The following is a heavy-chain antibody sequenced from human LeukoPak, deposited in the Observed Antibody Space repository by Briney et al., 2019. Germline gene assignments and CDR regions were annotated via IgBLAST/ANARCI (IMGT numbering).Heavy chain of an antibody. J-gene: IGHJ4*02. CDR3: ARSRRVGGVIVPFDY. Sequence: SGGSLRLSCAASGFTFSSYGMHWVRQAAGKVLEWVAVTCYDGSNKYSEDSVKGRFTSSRDNSKNTLYLQMNSLRAEDTAAYYCARSRRVGGVIVPFDYWGQGTLVTVSS. CDR1: GFTFSSYG. D-gene: IGHD3-16*02. CDR2: TCYDGSNK. V-gene: IGHV3-33*01.